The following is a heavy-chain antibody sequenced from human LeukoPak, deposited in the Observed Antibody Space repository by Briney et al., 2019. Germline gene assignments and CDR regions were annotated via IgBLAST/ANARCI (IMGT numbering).Heavy chain of an antibody. D-gene: IGHD4-17*01. V-gene: IGHV4-30-4*02. Sequence: PSDTLSLTCTVSGGSISSGDYYWSWIRQPPGKGLEWIGYIYYSGSTYYNPSLKSRVTISVDTSKNQFSLKLSSVTAADTAVYYCARGATVTTSYDYWGQGTLVTVSS. CDR1: GGSISSGDYY. J-gene: IGHJ4*02. CDR2: IYYSGST. CDR3: ARGATVTTSYDY.